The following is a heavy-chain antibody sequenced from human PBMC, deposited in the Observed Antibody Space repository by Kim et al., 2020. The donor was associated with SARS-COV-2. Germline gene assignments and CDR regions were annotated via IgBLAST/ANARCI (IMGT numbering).Heavy chain of an antibody. D-gene: IGHD1-26*01. CDR3: ARGASGSYLFDY. J-gene: IGHJ4*02. V-gene: IGHV3-48*02. Sequence: CYADSVKGRFTISRDNAKNSLYLQMNSLRDEDTAVYYCARGASGSYLFDYWGQGTLVTVSS.